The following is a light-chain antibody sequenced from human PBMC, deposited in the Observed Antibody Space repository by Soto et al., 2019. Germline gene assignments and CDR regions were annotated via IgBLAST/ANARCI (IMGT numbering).Light chain of an antibody. CDR2: GAS. Sequence: EIVITQSPATLSVPPGEGATLPCRASQGIGSTLAWYQQKPGQTPRLLIYGASTRATGVPARFSGSGSGTDFTLTINSLQSEDFAVYYCQHYANWPLTFGGGTKV. J-gene: IGKJ4*01. CDR1: QGIGST. V-gene: IGKV3-15*01. CDR3: QHYANWPLT.